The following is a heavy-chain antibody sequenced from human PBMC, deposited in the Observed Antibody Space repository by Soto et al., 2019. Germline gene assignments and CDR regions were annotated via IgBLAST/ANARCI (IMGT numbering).Heavy chain of an antibody. D-gene: IGHD2-15*01. J-gene: IGHJ6*02. CDR1: GGTFSSYA. V-gene: IGHV1-69*06. CDR3: ARGGYNYYGMDV. Sequence: SVNGSCKASGGTFSSYAISWVRQAPGQGLEWMGGIIPIFGTANYAQKFQGRVTITADKSTSTAYMELSSLRSEDTAVYYCARGGYNYYGMDVWGQGTTVTVSS. CDR2: IIPIFGTA.